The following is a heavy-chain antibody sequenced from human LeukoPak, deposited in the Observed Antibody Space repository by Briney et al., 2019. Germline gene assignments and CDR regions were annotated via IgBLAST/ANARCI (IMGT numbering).Heavy chain of an antibody. CDR3: ARDQRWLVPYYYYGMDV. D-gene: IGHD6-19*01. Sequence: PGGSLRLSCAASGFTFSSYAMSWVRQAPGKGLEWVSAISGSGGNTYYADSVKGRFTISRDNAKNSLYLQMNSLRAEDTAVYYCARDQRWLVPYYYYGMDVWGQGTTVTVSS. J-gene: IGHJ6*02. CDR2: ISGSGGNT. V-gene: IGHV3-23*01. CDR1: GFTFSSYA.